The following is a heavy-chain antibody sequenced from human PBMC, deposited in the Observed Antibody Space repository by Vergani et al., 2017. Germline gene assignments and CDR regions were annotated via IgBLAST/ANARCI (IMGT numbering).Heavy chain of an antibody. Sequence: EVQLLESGGGLVQPGGSLRLSCAASGFTFSSYAMSWVRQAPGKGLEWVSAISGSGGSTYYADSVKGRFTISRDNSKNTLYLQMNSLRAEDTAVYYCASRARYCIGGSCSNDYWGQGTLVTVSS. V-gene: IGHV3-23*01. D-gene: IGHD2-15*01. CDR1: GFTFSSYA. J-gene: IGHJ4*02. CDR2: ISGSGGST. CDR3: ASRARYCIGGSCSNDY.